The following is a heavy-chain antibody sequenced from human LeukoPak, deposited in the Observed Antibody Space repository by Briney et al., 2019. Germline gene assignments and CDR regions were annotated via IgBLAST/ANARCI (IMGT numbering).Heavy chain of an antibody. CDR1: GFTFSSYA. CDR3: ARQYYSYGNAFDI. CDR2: ISGSGGST. D-gene: IGHD5-18*01. Sequence: GGSLRLSCAASGFTFSSYAMSWVRQAPGKGLEWVSSISGSGGSTYYADSVKGRFSISRDNSKNTLYLQVNSLRAEDTAVYYCARQYYSYGNAFDIWGQGTMVTVSS. J-gene: IGHJ3*02. V-gene: IGHV3-23*01.